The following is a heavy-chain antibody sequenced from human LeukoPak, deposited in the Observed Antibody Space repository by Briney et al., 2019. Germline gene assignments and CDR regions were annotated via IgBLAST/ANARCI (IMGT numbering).Heavy chain of an antibody. Sequence: PGGSLRLSCAVSGFTFNTYWMHWVRQDPGKGLMWVARINGDGSYTTYADSLKGRFTISRDNAKNTLYLQMNSLGAEDTAVYYCARSAYYGGECHYYFDSWGQGTLVTVAS. J-gene: IGHJ4*02. CDR3: ARSAYYGGECHYYFDS. CDR2: INGDGSYT. CDR1: GFTFNTYW. V-gene: IGHV3-74*03. D-gene: IGHD2-21*01.